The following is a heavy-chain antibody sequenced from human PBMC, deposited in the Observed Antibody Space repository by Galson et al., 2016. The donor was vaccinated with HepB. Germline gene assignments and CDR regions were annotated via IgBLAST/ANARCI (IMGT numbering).Heavy chain of an antibody. D-gene: IGHD4-17*01. J-gene: IGHJ4*02. CDR2: ISGGNGNT. Sequence: SVKVSCKASGYSYSTYGVTWIRQAPGQGLEWMGWISGGNGNTRSAQKCQGRFIMTTDASTGTAYMELKRLRFDDTAVYYCARDYGDFGYFDYWGQGTLATVSS. V-gene: IGHV1-18*01. CDR1: GYSYSTYG. CDR3: ARDYGDFGYFDY.